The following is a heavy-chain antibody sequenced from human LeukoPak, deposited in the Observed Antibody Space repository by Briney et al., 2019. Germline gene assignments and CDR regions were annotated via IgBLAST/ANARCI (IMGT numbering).Heavy chain of an antibody. CDR2: IYHSGST. V-gene: IGHV4-38-2*02. J-gene: IGHJ3*02. CDR1: GYSISSGYY. CDR3: ARSMIVGAFDI. D-gene: IGHD3-22*01. Sequence: SETLSLTCTVSGYSISSGYYWGWIRQPPGKGLEWIGSIYHSGSTHYSPSLKSRVTISVDKSKNQFSLKLSSVTAADTAVYYCARSMIVGAFDIWGQGTMVTVSS.